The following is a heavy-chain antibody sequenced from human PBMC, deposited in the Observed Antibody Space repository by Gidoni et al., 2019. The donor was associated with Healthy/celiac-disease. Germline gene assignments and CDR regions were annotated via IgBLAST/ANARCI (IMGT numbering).Heavy chain of an antibody. J-gene: IGHJ5*02. D-gene: IGHD6-13*01. CDR2: MNPNSGNT. Sequence: QVQLVQSGAEVKKPGASVKVPCKASAYTFTSYYINWVRQATGQGLEWMGWMNPNSGNTGYAQKFQGRVTMTRNTSISTAYMELSSLRSEDTAVYYCAGGGAAAGPWGRPYNWFDPWGQGTLVTVSS. CDR3: AGGGAAAGPWGRPYNWFDP. CDR1: AYTFTSYY. V-gene: IGHV1-8*01.